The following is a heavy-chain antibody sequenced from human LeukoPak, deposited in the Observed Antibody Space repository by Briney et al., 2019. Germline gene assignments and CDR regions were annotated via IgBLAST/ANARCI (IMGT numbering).Heavy chain of an antibody. CDR1: GGSFSGYY. V-gene: IGHV4-34*01. Sequence: SETLSLTCAVYGGSFSGYYWSWIRQPPGKGLEWIGEINHSGSTNYNPSLKSRVTISVDTSKNQFSLKLSSVTAADTAVYYCARGRTSYYAFSPYYYGMDVWGQGTTVTVSS. J-gene: IGHJ6*02. D-gene: IGHD3-3*01. CDR2: INHSGST. CDR3: ARGRTSYYAFSPYYYGMDV.